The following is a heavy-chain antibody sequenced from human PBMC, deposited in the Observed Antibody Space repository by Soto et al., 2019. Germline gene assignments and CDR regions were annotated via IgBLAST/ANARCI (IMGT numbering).Heavy chain of an antibody. V-gene: IGHV3-74*01. Sequence: EVQLMESGGGLVQPGGSLRLSCAASGFTFSSYWMHWVRQAPGKGLVWVSRINSDGSSTTYADSVKGRFTISRDNAKNTLYLQMNSLRAEDTAVYYCARGGSLNWYFDLWGRGTLVTVSS. D-gene: IGHD2-15*01. CDR3: ARGGSLNWYFDL. CDR1: GFTFSSYW. CDR2: INSDGSST. J-gene: IGHJ2*01.